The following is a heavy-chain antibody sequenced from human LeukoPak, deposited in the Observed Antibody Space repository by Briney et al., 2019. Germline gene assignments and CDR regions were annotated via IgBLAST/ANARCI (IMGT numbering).Heavy chain of an antibody. Sequence: GGSLRLSCAASGFSFSGYGMNWVRQAPGKGLEWVSYISTGSSTCSSTMYYADSVKGRFTISTDSAKNSLYLQMNSLRDEDTAVYYCARWGRAASFDYWGQGTLVTVSS. V-gene: IGHV3-48*02. J-gene: IGHJ4*02. CDR2: ISTGSSTCSSTM. D-gene: IGHD2-15*01. CDR3: ARWGRAASFDY. CDR1: GFSFSGYG.